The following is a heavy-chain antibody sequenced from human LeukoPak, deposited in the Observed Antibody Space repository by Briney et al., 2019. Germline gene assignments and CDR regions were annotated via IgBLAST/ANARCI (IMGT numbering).Heavy chain of an antibody. D-gene: IGHD3-9*01. Sequence: GSLRLSCAASGFTFSRYAMHWVRQAPGKGLEYVSAISSNGGSTYYANYVKGRFTISRDNAKNTLFLQMNSLRVEDTAVYYCAREAISTGAWYMDVWGKGTTVTVSS. CDR2: ISSNGGST. V-gene: IGHV3-64*01. CDR3: AREAISTGAWYMDV. CDR1: GFTFSRYA. J-gene: IGHJ6*03.